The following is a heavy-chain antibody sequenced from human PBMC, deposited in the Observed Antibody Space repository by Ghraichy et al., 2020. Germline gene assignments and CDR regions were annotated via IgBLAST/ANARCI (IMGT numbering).Heavy chain of an antibody. CDR1: GGSISSGDYY. D-gene: IGHD3-10*01. V-gene: IGHV4-30-4*01. CDR3: ARDLEGAGNHWYFDL. Sequence: SQTLSLTCTVSGGSISSGDYYWSWIRQPPGKGLEWIGYIYYSGSTYYNPSLKSRVTISVDTSKNQFSLKLSSVTAADTAVYYCARDLEGAGNHWYFDLWGRGTLVTVSS. J-gene: IGHJ2*01. CDR2: IYYSGST.